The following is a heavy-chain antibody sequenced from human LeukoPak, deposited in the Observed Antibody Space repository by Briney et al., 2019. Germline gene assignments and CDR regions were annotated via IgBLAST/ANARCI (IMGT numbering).Heavy chain of an antibody. J-gene: IGHJ4*02. CDR2: ISYDGSNK. Sequence: GGSLRLSCAASGFTFSSFAMHYVRRTPGKGLEWVAFISYDGSNKYYADSVKGRFTISRDNSKNTLYLQMNSLRAEDTALYYCAKTYIYGYGMDYWGQGTLVIVSS. D-gene: IGHD5-18*01. CDR3: AKTYIYGYGMDY. CDR1: GFTFSSFA. V-gene: IGHV3-30-3*01.